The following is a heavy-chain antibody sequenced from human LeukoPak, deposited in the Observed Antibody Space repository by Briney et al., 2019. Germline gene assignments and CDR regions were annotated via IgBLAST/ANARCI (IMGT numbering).Heavy chain of an antibody. CDR2: ISGSSSYI. V-gene: IGHV3-21*01. D-gene: IGHD3-3*01. CDR1: GFTFSTYN. Sequence: PGGSLRLSCAASGFTFSTYNMNWVRQAPGKGLEWVSSISGSSSYIYYADSVKGRFSISRDNAKNSLYLQMNSLRAEDTAVYYCATLGGGRFLEWWFDYWGQGTLVTVSS. CDR3: ATLGGGRFLEWWFDY. J-gene: IGHJ4*02.